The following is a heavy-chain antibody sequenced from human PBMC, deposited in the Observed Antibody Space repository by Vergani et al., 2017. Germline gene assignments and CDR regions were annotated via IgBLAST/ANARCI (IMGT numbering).Heavy chain of an antibody. V-gene: IGHV1-46*01. Sequence: QLVQSGPEVKKPGTSVKVSCKASGFTFTSSAMQWVRQAPGQGLEWMGIINPSGGSTSYAQKFQGRVTMTRDTSTSTVYMELSSLRSEDTAVYYCARGVEMATTNRNAHFDYWGQGTLVTVSS. J-gene: IGHJ4*02. CDR1: GFTFTSSA. CDR3: ARGVEMATTNRNAHFDY. CDR2: INPSGGST. D-gene: IGHD5-24*01.